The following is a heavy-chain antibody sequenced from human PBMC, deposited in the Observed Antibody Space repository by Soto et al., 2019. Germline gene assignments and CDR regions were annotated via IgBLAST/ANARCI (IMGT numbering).Heavy chain of an antibody. D-gene: IGHD3-3*01. J-gene: IGHJ3*02. V-gene: IGHV5-51*01. CDR1: GYSFTSYW. CDR2: IYPGDSDT. Sequence: PGESLKISCKGSGYSFTSYWIGWVRQMPGKGLEWMGIIYPGDSDTRYSPSFQGQVTISADKSISTAYLQWSSLKASDTAMYYCARYRFLEWLLYRAFDIWGKGTMVTVSS. CDR3: ARYRFLEWLLYRAFDI.